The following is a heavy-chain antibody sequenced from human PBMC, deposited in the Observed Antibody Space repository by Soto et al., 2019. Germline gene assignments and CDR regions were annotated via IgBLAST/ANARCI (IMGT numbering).Heavy chain of an antibody. CDR1: GFTFTSSA. D-gene: IGHD6-13*01. V-gene: IGHV1-58*01. Sequence: QMQLVQSGPEVKKPGTSVKVSCKASGFTFTSSAVQWVRQARGQRLEWIGWIVVGSGNTNYALKFQERVTITRDMSTSTAYMELSSLRSEDTAVYYCAAERGVYSSSWDLFDYWGQGTLVTVSS. J-gene: IGHJ4*02. CDR2: IVVGSGNT. CDR3: AAERGVYSSSWDLFDY.